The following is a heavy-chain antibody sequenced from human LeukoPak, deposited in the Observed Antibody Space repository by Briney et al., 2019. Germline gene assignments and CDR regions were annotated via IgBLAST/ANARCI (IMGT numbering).Heavy chain of an antibody. CDR3: AKEAAGDDY. CDR1: GFTFSSYG. CDR2: ISYDGSNK. V-gene: IGHV3-30*18. J-gene: IGHJ4*02. Sequence: GGSLRLSCAASGFTFSSYGMHWVRQAPGKGLEWVAVISYDGSNKYYADSVKGRFTISRDNSKNTLYLQMNSLRAEDTAVYYCAKEAAGDDYWGQGTLVTVSS. D-gene: IGHD6-13*01.